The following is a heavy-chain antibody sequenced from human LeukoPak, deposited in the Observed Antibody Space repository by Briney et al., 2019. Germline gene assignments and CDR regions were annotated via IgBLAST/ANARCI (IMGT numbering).Heavy chain of an antibody. CDR2: IYYSGST. CDR3: ARDRGDYVWGSYRYDYFDY. CDR1: GGSISSSSYY. V-gene: IGHV4-39*07. J-gene: IGHJ4*02. D-gene: IGHD3-16*02. Sequence: NPSETLSLTCTVSGGSISSSSYYWGWIRQPPGKGLEWIGSIYYSGSTYYNPSLKSRVTISVDTSKNQFSLKLSSVTAADTAVYYCARDRGDYVWGSYRYDYFDYWGQGTLVTVSS.